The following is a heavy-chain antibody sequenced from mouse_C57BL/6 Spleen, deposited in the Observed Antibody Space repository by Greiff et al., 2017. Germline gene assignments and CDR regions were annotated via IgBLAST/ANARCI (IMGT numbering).Heavy chain of an antibody. CDR2: ISSKSNNSAT. CDR3: VTCSSPYARDY. J-gene: IGHJ4*01. V-gene: IGHV10-1*01. Sequence: EVTLQEPGGGLVQPKGSLKLSCAASGFSFNTYAMNWVRQAPGKGLEWVARISSKSNNSATYYTDSVKDRFTISRDDSESMLYLQMNNLKTEDTAMSDGVTCSSPYARDYWGQGTAVTVSS. CDR1: GFSFNTYA. D-gene: IGHD1-1*01.